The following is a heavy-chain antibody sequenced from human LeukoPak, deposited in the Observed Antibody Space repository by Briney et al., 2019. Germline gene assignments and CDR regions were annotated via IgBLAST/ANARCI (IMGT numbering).Heavy chain of an antibody. CDR1: GFXFSSYE. CDR2: ISSSGSTI. D-gene: IGHD1-26*01. CDR3: ARGDSGSYYFDY. V-gene: IGHV3-48*03. J-gene: IGHJ4*02. Sequence: GGSLRLSCAASGFXFSSYEINWVRQAPGKGLEWVSHISSSGSTIYYADSVKGRFTISRDNAKNSLYLQMNSLRAEDTAVYYCARGDSGSYYFDYWGQGTLVTVSS.